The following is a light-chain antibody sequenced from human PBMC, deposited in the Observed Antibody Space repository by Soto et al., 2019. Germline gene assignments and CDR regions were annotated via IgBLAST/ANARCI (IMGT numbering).Light chain of an antibody. CDR2: GAS. V-gene: IGKV3-20*01. CDR1: QSVSNNY. J-gene: IGKJ4*01. Sequence: EIVLTQSRATLSLSSGERATLSCRVIQSVSNNYLAWYQQKPVQAPRLLIYGASRRATGIPERFSGRGSGTDCTLTINRLEPEDFAVYFCQQYGSSPLTFGGGTKVDI. CDR3: QQYGSSPLT.